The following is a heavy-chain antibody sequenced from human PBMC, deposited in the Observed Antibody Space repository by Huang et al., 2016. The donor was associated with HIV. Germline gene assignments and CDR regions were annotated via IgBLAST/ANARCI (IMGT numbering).Heavy chain of an antibody. J-gene: IGHJ4*02. V-gene: IGHV1-69*01. CDR2: LGAMLVSA. D-gene: IGHD3-22*01. CDR1: GDSFTSLP. Sequence: QVHLVQSGAEVKKPGSSVKVSCKASGDSFTSLPLNGVRQAPGQGLGWEGGLGAMLVSATYAQKCRSRVTISADESTSTSYRERSRLRSDDTAMDYCATSTPMLGESGGWSGKVVITENVPYVDWGQGTLVTVSS. CDR3: ATSTPMLGESGGWSGKVVITENVPYVD.